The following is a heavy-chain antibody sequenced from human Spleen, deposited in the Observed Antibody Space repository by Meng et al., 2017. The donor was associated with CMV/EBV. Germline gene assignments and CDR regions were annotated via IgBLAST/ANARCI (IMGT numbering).Heavy chain of an antibody. CDR2: TYYRSEWYN. V-gene: IGHV6-1*01. J-gene: IGHJ4*02. D-gene: IGHD1-26*01. CDR3: ARVAVRATGSFYFDY. CDR1: VSSDRAA. Sequence: VSSDRAAWHWIRQSPSRGLEWRGSTYYRSEWYNDYAVSVKGRIIINPDTFKNHFSLHLNSVTPEDTAVYYCARVAVRATGSFYFDYWGQGTLVTVSS.